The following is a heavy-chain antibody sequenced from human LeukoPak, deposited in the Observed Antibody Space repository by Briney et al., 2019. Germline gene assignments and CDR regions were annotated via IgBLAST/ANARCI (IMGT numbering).Heavy chain of an antibody. V-gene: IGHV3-23*01. Sequence: PGGSLRLSCVVSGFTVSNNYMSWVRQAPGKGLEWVSLISGSGDNIYYVDSVKGRFTISRDNSKNTLYLQMNSLRAEDTAVYFCAKGTSPFDPWGQGTLVTVSS. CDR2: ISGSGDNI. CDR1: GFTVSNNY. CDR3: AKGTSPFDP. J-gene: IGHJ5*02.